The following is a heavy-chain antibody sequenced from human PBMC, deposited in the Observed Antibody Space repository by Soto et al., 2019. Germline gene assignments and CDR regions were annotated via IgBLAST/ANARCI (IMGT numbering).Heavy chain of an antibody. D-gene: IGHD1-26*01. V-gene: IGHV4-39*01. J-gene: IGHJ5*02. Sequence: RQSPGKGLEWIGTIFYSGGTFYTPSLKSRVTMSVDTSNNQFSLKLSSVTAADTAVYYCATPSIVGATNSWGQGTLVNVSS. CDR3: ATPSIVGATNS. CDR2: IFYSGGT.